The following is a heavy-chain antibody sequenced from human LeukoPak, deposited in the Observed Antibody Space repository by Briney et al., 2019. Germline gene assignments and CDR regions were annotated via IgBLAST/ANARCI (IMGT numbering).Heavy chain of an antibody. Sequence: GASVKVSCKASGYTLTSYGISWVRQAPGQGLEWMGWISAYNGNTNYAQKLQGRVTMTTDTSTSTAYMELRSLRSDDTAVYYCAREIGRYYDILTGTDYYFDYWGQGTLVTVSS. CDR1: GYTLTSYG. CDR2: ISAYNGNT. V-gene: IGHV1-18*01. CDR3: AREIGRYYDILTGTDYYFDY. J-gene: IGHJ4*02. D-gene: IGHD3-9*01.